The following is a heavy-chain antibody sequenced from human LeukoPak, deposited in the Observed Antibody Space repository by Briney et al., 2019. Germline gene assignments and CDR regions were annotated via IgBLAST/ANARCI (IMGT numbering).Heavy chain of an antibody. CDR2: ISYDGSNK. Sequence: GGSLRLSCAASGFTFSSYAMSWVRQAPGKGLEWVAVISYDGSNKYYADSVKGRFTISRDNSKNTLYLQMNSLRAEDTAVYYCARDSPQVDAFDIWGQGTMVTVSS. CDR3: ARDSPQVDAFDI. CDR1: GFTFSSYA. V-gene: IGHV3-30-3*01. J-gene: IGHJ3*02.